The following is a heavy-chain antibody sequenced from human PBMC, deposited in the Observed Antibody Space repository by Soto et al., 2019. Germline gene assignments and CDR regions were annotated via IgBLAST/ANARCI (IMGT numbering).Heavy chain of an antibody. CDR3: AKDWMVATRGDP. CDR2: ISYDGSNK. J-gene: IGHJ5*02. D-gene: IGHD5-12*01. Sequence: GGSLRLSCAASGFTFSSYGMHWVRQAPGKGLEWVAVISYDGSNKYYADSVKGRFTISRDNSKNTLYLQMNSLRAEDTAVYYCAKDWMVATRGDPWGQGTLVTVSS. CDR1: GFTFSSYG. V-gene: IGHV3-30*18.